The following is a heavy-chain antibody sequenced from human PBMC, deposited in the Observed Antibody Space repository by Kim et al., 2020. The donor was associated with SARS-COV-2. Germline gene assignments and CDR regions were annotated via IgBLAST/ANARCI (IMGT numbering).Heavy chain of an antibody. CDR3: TRGLRFLEWLLWDE. V-gene: IGHV3-30-3*01. D-gene: IGHD3-3*01. Sequence: GGSLRLSCAASGFSFSEYAMHWVRQAPGKGLEWVAIISHDGNNIYYADFARGRLTVSRDNSRNTLLLQLDSLTEGDTAVYYCTRGLRFLEWLLWDEWGQGTLVTVSS. J-gene: IGHJ1*01. CDR1: GFSFSEYA. CDR2: ISHDGNNI.